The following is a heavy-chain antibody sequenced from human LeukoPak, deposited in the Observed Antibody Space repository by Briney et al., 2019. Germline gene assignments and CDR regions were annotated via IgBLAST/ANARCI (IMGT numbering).Heavy chain of an antibody. CDR2: IIPIFGTA. CDR3: ARGGPARSYYYYYMDV. CDR1: GGTFSSYA. J-gene: IGHJ6*03. V-gene: IGHV1-69*05. Sequence: GSSVKVSCKASGGTFSSYAISWVRQAPGQGLEWMGGIIPIFGTANYAQKFQGRVTITTDESTSTAYMELSSLRSEDTAVYYCARGGPARSYYYYYMDVWGKGTTVTVSS. D-gene: IGHD6-25*01.